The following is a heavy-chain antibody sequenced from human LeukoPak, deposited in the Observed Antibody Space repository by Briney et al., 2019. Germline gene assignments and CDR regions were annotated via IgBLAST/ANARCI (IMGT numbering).Heavy chain of an antibody. Sequence: SETLSLTCTVSGDSISTSNSYWGWIRQPPGKGLEWIGSIYYSGSTYYNPSLKSRVTIAVDTSKNQFSLQLTSVTAADTAVYYCARERYDSSGHYYNGVFDIWGPGTMVTASS. D-gene: IGHD3-22*01. V-gene: IGHV4-39*07. CDR3: ARERYDSSGHYYNGVFDI. CDR1: GDSISTSNSY. CDR2: IYYSGST. J-gene: IGHJ3*02.